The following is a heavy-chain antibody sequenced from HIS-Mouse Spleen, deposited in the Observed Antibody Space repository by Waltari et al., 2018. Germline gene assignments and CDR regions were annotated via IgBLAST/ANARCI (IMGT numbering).Heavy chain of an antibody. V-gene: IGHV1-2*02. J-gene: IGHJ3*02. CDR1: GSTFTGYY. CDR3: ARENALDAFDI. Sequence: QVQLVQSGAEVKQPGASVKVSCKPSGSTFTGYYLPWVRQAPGQGLEWMGWINPNSGGTNYAQKFQGRVTMTRDTSISTAYMELSRLRSDDTAVYYCARENALDAFDIWGQGTMVTVSS. CDR2: INPNSGGT.